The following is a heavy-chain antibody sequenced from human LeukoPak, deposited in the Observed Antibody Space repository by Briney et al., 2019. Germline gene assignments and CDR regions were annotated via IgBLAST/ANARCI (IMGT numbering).Heavy chain of an antibody. CDR1: GFTFSSYS. CDR3: AKDTLEYCSGGSCYSYYYYYYGMDV. CDR2: ISSSSSYI. V-gene: IGHV3-21*04. D-gene: IGHD2-15*01. J-gene: IGHJ6*02. Sequence: GGSLRVSCAASGFTFSSYSMNWVRQAPGKGLEWVPSISSSSSYIYYADSVKGRFTISRDNSKNTLYLQMNSLRAEDTAVYYCAKDTLEYCSGGSCYSYYYYYYGMDVWGQGTTVTVSS.